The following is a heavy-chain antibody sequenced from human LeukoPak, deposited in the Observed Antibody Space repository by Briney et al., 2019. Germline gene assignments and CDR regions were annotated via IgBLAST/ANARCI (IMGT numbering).Heavy chain of an antibody. CDR2: FYASGTT. CDR1: GVSISNYF. D-gene: IGHD2-21*01. CDR3: ARTHRGGGSCDTFDP. Sequence: EPSETLSLTCNVFGVSISNYFWSWLRQPAGKGLEWIGRFYASGTTYYNPSLRSRVTLSMDTSKNHFSLTLTSVTAADTAVYYCARTHRGGGSCDTFDPWGQGTLVTVSS. J-gene: IGHJ5*02. V-gene: IGHV4-4*07.